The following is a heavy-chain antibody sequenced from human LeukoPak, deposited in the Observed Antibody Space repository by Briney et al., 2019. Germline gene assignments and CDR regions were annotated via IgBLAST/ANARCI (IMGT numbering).Heavy chain of an antibody. V-gene: IGHV1-46*01. J-gene: IGHJ3*02. CDR2: INPSGGST. D-gene: IGHD4-17*01. CDR1: GYTFTSYY. Sequence: ASVKVSCKASGYTFTSYYMHWVRQAPGQGLEWMGIINPSGGSTSYAQKFQGRVTMTRDTSTSTVYMELSSLRSEDTATYYCARLRDYGDYRDAFDIWGQGTMVTVSS. CDR3: ARLRDYGDYRDAFDI.